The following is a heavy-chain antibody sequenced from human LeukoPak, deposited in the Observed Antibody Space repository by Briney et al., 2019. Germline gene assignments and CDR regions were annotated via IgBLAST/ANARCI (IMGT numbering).Heavy chain of an antibody. CDR2: ISYDGSNK. V-gene: IGHV3-30*18. CDR3: AKSGDYDSSGYCDY. CDR1: GFTFSSYG. D-gene: IGHD3-22*01. J-gene: IGHJ4*02. Sequence: GGSLRLSCAASGFTFSSYGMHWVRQALGKGLEWVAVISYDGSNKYYADSVKGRFTISRDNSKNTLYLQMNGLRAEDTAVYYCAKSGDYDSSGYCDYWGQGTLVTVSS.